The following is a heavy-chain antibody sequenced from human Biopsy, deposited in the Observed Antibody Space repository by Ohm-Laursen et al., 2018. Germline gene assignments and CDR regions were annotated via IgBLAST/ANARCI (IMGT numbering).Heavy chain of an antibody. CDR3: ARVAGGYAYYYGMDV. CDR2: IYYSGST. D-gene: IGHD5-12*01. V-gene: IGHV4-59*08. CDR1: GGSISSDY. J-gene: IGHJ6*02. Sequence: SDTLSPTCTVSGGSISSDYWSWIRQTPGKGLEWIGYIYYSGSTNYNPSLKSRVTISVDTSKNQFSLRLTSVTAADTAVYYCARVAGGYAYYYGMDVWGQGTTVIVSS.